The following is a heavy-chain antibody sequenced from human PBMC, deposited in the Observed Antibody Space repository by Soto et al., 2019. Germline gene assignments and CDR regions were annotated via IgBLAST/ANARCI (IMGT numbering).Heavy chain of an antibody. CDR1: GFTFDDYA. CDR3: GKGLSIAAIDY. D-gene: IGHD6-13*01. CDR2: ITWNSDRV. J-gene: IGHJ4*02. Sequence: DVPLVESGGGLVQPGRSLRLSCTASGFTFDDYALHWVRQAPGKGLEWVSGITWNSDRVDYADSVKGRFTISRDNARNSLYLQMNSLRAEDTALYFCGKGLSIAAIDYWGQGTLVTVSS. V-gene: IGHV3-9*01.